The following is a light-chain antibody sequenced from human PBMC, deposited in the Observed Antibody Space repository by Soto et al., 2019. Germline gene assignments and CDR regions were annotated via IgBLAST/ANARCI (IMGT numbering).Light chain of an antibody. J-gene: IGKJ1*01. Sequence: DIVMTQSPDSLAVSLGERATINCKSSQTVLYSPNNKNYLAWYQKKAGQPPKLLIYWASTRASGVPDRFSGSVSGTDFTLTISSLQAEDVAVYYCQQYYDTPRTFGQGTKVEFK. CDR3: QQYYDTPRT. V-gene: IGKV4-1*01. CDR2: WAS. CDR1: QTVLYSPNNKNY.